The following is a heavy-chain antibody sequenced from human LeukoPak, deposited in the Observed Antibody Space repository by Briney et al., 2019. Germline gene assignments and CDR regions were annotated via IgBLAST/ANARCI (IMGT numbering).Heavy chain of an antibody. J-gene: IGHJ4*02. V-gene: IGHV3-15*07. CDR1: GLIFSDAW. Sequence: GGSLRLSCVASGLIFSDAWMNWVRQAPGKGLEWVGRIKSKVDGGTVDYAAPVKGRFTISRDDSKSTLYLQLNSLKTEDSAVYYCTKDPPLTGGVYSAYWGQGTLVTVSS. D-gene: IGHD7-27*01. CDR2: IKSKVDGGTV. CDR3: TKDPPLTGGVYSAY.